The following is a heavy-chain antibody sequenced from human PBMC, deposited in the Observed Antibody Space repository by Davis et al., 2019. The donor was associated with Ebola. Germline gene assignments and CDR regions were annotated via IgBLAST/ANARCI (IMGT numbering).Heavy chain of an antibody. CDR1: GFTFSSYA. D-gene: IGHD6-13*01. J-gene: IGHJ3*02. Sequence: PGGSLRLSCAASGFTFSSYAMSWVRQAPGKGLEWVSAISGSGGSTYYADSVKGRFTISRDNSKNTLYLQMNSLRAEDTAVYYCAKSRGPAAIGIAAAGYAFDIWGQGTMVTVSS. V-gene: IGHV3-23*01. CDR3: AKSRGPAAIGIAAAGYAFDI. CDR2: ISGSGGST.